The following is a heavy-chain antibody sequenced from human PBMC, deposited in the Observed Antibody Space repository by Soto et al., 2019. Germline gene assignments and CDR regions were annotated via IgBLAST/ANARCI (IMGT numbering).Heavy chain of an antibody. CDR1: GFNFSSYS. V-gene: IGHV3-33*01. CDR2: IWYDGSNK. J-gene: IGHJ6*02. D-gene: IGHD4-4*01. Sequence: PGGSLRLSCATSGFNFSSYSMHWVRQAPGKGLEWLAVIWYDGSNKYYGDSVKGRFTISRDNSKNTVHLQMNNLRAEDTAVYYCARPKTKVTTFGMDVWGQGTTVTVSS. CDR3: ARPKTKVTTFGMDV.